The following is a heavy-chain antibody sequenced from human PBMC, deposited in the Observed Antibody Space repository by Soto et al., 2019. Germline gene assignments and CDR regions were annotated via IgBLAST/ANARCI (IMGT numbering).Heavy chain of an antibody. Sequence: QVQLVQSGAEVRKPGASVKVSCKASGYTFTSYAISWVRQAPGQGLEWMGWIGAYNGNTNYAQKLQGRVTMTTDTSTRTAYMELRSLRSDDTAVYYWARDLAAGTCDYWGQGTLVTVSS. V-gene: IGHV1-18*01. CDR3: ARDLAAGTCDY. J-gene: IGHJ4*02. CDR1: GYTFTSYA. CDR2: IGAYNGNT. D-gene: IGHD6-13*01.